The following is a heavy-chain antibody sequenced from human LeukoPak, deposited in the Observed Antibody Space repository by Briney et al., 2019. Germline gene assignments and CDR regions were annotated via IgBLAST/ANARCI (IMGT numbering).Heavy chain of an antibody. CDR2: IDTSGGTV. CDR1: GFTVGSNY. D-gene: IGHD3-22*01. Sequence: PGGSLRLSCAASGFTVGSNYMNWVRQAPGKGLEWLSYIDTSGGTVYYEDSVKGRFTISRDNAKNSLYLQMNSLRAEDTAVYYCARGLITMILLRGQGTLVTVSS. V-gene: IGHV3-48*03. J-gene: IGHJ4*02. CDR3: ARGLITMILL.